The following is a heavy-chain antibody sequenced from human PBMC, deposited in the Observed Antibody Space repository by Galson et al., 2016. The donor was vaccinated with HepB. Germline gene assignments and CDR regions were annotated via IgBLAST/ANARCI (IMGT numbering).Heavy chain of an antibody. J-gene: IGHJ4*02. CDR2: IKQDGSQI. D-gene: IGHD6-19*01. V-gene: IGHV3-7*03. CDR1: GFTIGPYW. CDR3: ARDAGGDSAWYYFDS. Sequence: SLRLSCAASGFTIGPYWMSWVRQAPGQGPEWVAHIKQDGSQIYYVDSVRGRFTISRDSAKNLLYLQMNSLRAEDTAVYFCARDAGGDSAWYYFDSWGQGTQVTVSS.